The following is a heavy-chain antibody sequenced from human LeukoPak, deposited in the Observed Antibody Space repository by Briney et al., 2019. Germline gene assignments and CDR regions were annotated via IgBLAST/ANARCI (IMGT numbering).Heavy chain of an antibody. V-gene: IGHV3-72*01. J-gene: IGHJ4*02. CDR3: CSLIGDF. D-gene: IGHD2-8*01. Sequence: GSLRLSCAASGSILRDHHMDWVRQAPGKGLEWLGRSRNKADSYTTEYAASVKGRFTISRDDSKNSMYLQMNSLKTEDTAVYYCCSLIGDFWGQGTLVTVSS. CDR1: GSILRDHH. CDR2: SRNKADSYTT.